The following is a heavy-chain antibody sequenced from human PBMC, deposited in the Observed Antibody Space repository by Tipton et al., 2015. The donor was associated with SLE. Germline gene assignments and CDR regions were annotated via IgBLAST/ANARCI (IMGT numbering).Heavy chain of an antibody. D-gene: IGHD3-22*01. CDR2: ISSSGNYI. CDR1: GFTFSGST. J-gene: IGHJ6*03. V-gene: IGHV3-21*04. Sequence: SLRLSCAASGFTFSGSTMNWVRQAPGKGLEWVSSISSSGNYIYQADSVKGWFTISRDNARNSLFLQMSSLRAEDTALYYCAKDTGSGYNYYYYYMDVWGKGTTVTVSS. CDR3: AKDTGSGYNYYYYYMDV.